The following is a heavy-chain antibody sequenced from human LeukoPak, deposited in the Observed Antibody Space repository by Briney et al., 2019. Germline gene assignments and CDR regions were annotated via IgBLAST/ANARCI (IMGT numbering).Heavy chain of an antibody. Sequence: GGSLRLSCAASGFTFSSYAMSWVRQAPGKGLEWVSAISSSGGSTYYADSVKGRFTISRDNSKNTLYLQMNSLRAEDTAVYYCAKEVEIVVVVAATQDYFDYWGQGTLVTVSS. D-gene: IGHD2-15*01. V-gene: IGHV3-23*01. CDR3: AKEVEIVVVVAATQDYFDY. J-gene: IGHJ4*02. CDR2: ISSSGGST. CDR1: GFTFSSYA.